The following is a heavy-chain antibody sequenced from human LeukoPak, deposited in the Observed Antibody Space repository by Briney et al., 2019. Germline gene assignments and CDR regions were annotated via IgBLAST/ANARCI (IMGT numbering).Heavy chain of an antibody. V-gene: IGHV4-39*07. CDR3: ARQVRFCSGSSCYREFEY. J-gene: IGHJ4*02. D-gene: IGHD2-15*01. Sequence: SETLSLTCSVSGGSISSSSYYWGWIRQPPGKGLEWMGSIYYGGNTYYNPSLKSRVTISVDTSKNQFSLRLSSVTAADTAVYYRARQVRFCSGSSCYREFEYWGQETLVTVSS. CDR1: GGSISSSSYY. CDR2: IYYGGNT.